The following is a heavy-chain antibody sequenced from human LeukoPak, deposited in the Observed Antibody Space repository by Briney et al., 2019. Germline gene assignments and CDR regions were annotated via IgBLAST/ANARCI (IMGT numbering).Heavy chain of an antibody. V-gene: IGHV5-51*01. D-gene: IGHD4-23*01. CDR2: IYPGDSDT. CDR1: GYSFTSXW. J-gene: IGHJ3*02. Sequence: IXXKGSGYSFTSXWIGXVRXMPGXXXXXMGIIYPGDSDTRYSPSFQGQVTISADKSISTAYLQWSSLKASDTAMYYCARLSGGNSVGAFDIWGQGTMVTVSS. CDR3: ARLSGGNSVGAFDI.